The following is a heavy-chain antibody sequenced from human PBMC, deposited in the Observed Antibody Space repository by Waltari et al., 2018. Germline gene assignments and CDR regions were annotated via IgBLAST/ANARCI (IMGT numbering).Heavy chain of an antibody. V-gene: IGHV4-38-2*01. Sequence: QVQLQESGPGLVKPSETLSLTCAVSGYSISSGYYWGWIRQPPGKGLEWIGSIYHSGGSYSNPSLKGLVTISVDTSKNQFSLKLGSVTAADTAVYYCARGSQWLAKDFFDYWGQGTLVTVSS. CDR1: GYSISSGYY. CDR3: ARGSQWLAKDFFDY. J-gene: IGHJ4*02. D-gene: IGHD6-19*01. CDR2: IYHSGGS.